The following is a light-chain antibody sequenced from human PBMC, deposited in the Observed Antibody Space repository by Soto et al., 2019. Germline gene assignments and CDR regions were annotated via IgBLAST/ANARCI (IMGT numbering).Light chain of an antibody. V-gene: IGKV1-9*01. CDR1: QGISSY. CDR2: AAS. J-gene: IGKJ1*01. Sequence: IQLTQSPSFLSASVGDRVRITCRASQGISSYIAWYQQKPGKAPKLLIYAASTLQSGVPSRFSGSGSGTDFTLTISSLQPEDFATYYCQQRTSYHRNFCQGTKVDIK. CDR3: QQRTSYHRN.